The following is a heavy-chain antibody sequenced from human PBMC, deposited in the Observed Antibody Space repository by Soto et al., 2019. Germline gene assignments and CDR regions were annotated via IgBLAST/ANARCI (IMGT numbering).Heavy chain of an antibody. Sequence: QVQLVESGGGVVQPGRSLRLSCAASGFTFSSYGMHWVRQAPGKGLEWVAVISYDGSNKYYADSVKGRFTISRDNSKNTLYLQMNSLRAEDTAVYYCARDFGANFDYWGQGTLVTVSS. CDR3: ARDFGANFDY. D-gene: IGHD3-16*01. V-gene: IGHV3-30*03. CDR1: GFTFSSYG. J-gene: IGHJ4*02. CDR2: ISYDGSNK.